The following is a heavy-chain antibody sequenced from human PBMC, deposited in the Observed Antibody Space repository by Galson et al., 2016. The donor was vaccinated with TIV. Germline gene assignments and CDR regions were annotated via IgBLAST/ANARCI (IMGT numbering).Heavy chain of an antibody. Sequence: SVKVSCKAPGGTFINHAFTWVRQAPGQGLEWMGGIIPILGIINYAQKFQGRVTISADKSTDTVSMERPRLRSDDTAVYFCARRSQLKVAAGFDFWGQGTLVTVSS. V-gene: IGHV1-69*10. J-gene: IGHJ4*02. CDR3: ARRSQLKVAAGFDF. CDR2: IIPILGII. D-gene: IGHD6-13*01. CDR1: GGTFINHA.